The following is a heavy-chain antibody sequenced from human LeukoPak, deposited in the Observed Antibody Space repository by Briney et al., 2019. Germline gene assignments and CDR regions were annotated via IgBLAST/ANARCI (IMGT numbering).Heavy chain of an antibody. Sequence: PETLSLTCTVSGGSISSLYWTWIRQPPGKGLEWIGNIHNSGSTNYNPSLRSRVTISVDTAKNQFSLRLKSVTAADTAVYFCGRESFGGHCSRTGCFQYTWVDPWGQGSLVTVSS. CDR1: GGSISSLY. J-gene: IGHJ5*02. D-gene: IGHD2-2*01. CDR2: IHNSGST. CDR3: GRESFGGHCSRTGCFQYTWVDP. V-gene: IGHV4-59*11.